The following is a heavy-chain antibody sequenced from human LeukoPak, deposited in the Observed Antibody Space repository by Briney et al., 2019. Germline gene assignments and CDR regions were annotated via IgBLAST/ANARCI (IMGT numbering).Heavy chain of an antibody. V-gene: IGHV4-38-2*02. J-gene: IGHJ5*02. D-gene: IGHD3-22*01. CDR1: GYPISSGYY. CDR2: IYHSGST. Sequence: SETLSLTCTVSGYPISSGYYWGWIRQPPGKGLEWIGSIYHSGSTYYNPSLKSRVTISVDTSKNQFSLKLSSVTAADTAVYYCARVMIGNWFDPWGQGTLVTVSS. CDR3: ARVMIGNWFDP.